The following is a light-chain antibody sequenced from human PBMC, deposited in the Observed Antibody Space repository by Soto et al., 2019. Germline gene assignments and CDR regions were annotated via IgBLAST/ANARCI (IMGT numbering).Light chain of an antibody. J-gene: IGLJ2*01. V-gene: IGLV2-14*01. CDR2: EVS. CDR3: SSYTSSSTLV. CDR1: SSDVGGYNY. Sequence: QSALTQPASVSGSTGQSITISCTGNSSDVGGYNYVSWYQQHPGKAPKLMIYEVSNRPSGVSNRFSGSKSGNTASLTISGLQAEDEADYYCSSYTSSSTLVFGGGTKLTVL.